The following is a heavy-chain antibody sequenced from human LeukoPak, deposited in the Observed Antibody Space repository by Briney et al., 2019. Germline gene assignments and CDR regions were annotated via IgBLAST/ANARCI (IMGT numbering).Heavy chain of an antibody. V-gene: IGHV1-24*01. CDR2: FDPEDGET. CDR3: ATQGATLGWDYFDY. J-gene: IGHJ4*02. CDR1: GYTLTELS. Sequence: GASVKVSCKVSGYTLTELSMHWVRQAPGKGLEWMGGFDPEDGETIYAQKFQGRVTMTEDTSTDTAYMELSSLRSEDTAVYYCATQGATLGWDYFDYWGQGTLVTVSS. D-gene: IGHD1-26*01.